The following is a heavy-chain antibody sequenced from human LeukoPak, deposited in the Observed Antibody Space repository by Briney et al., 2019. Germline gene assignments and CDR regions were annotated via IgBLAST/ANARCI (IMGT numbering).Heavy chain of an antibody. Sequence: GGSLRLSCAASGFTFSSYAMSWVRQAPGKGLEWVSAISGSGGSTYYADSVKGRFTISRDNSKNTLYLQMNSLRAEDTAVYYCAKSPRGASSWYMFDYWGQGTLVTVSS. CDR2: ISGSGGST. J-gene: IGHJ4*02. V-gene: IGHV3-23*01. CDR1: GFTFSSYA. D-gene: IGHD6-13*01. CDR3: AKSPRGASSWYMFDY.